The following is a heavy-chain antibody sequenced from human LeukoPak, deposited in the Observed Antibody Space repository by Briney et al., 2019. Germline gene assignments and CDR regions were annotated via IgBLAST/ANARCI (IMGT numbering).Heavy chain of an antibody. J-gene: IGHJ4*02. D-gene: IGHD6-13*01. CDR3: ARDSAGNDY. V-gene: IGHV3-74*01. CDR1: GYTFSNYW. Sequence: GGSLRLSCAASGYTFSNYWMHWVRQAPGKGLVWVSRVSSDGSSRNYAASVKGRFTISRDNAKNTLYLQMNSLRAEDTAVYYCARDSAGNDYWGQGTLVTVSS. CDR2: VSSDGSSR.